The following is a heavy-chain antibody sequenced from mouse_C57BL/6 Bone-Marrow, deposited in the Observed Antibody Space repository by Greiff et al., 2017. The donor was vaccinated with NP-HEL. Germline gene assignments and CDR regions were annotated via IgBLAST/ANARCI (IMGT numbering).Heavy chain of an antibody. CDR3: VRGYGNYAMDY. Sequence: EVQVVESGGGLVQPKGSLKLSCAASGFSFNTYAMNWVRQAPGKGLEWVARIRSKSNNYATYYADSVKDRFTISRDDSESMLYLQMNNLKTEDTAMYYCVRGYGNYAMDYWGQGTSVTVSS. CDR2: IRSKSNNYAT. J-gene: IGHJ4*01. CDR1: GFSFNTYA. V-gene: IGHV10-1*01. D-gene: IGHD2-10*02.